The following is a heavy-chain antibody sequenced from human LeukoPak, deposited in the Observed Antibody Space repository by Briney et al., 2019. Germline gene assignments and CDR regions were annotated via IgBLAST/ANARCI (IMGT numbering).Heavy chain of an antibody. V-gene: IGHV3-9*03. Sequence: PGGSLRLSCAASGFIFEDYAMYWVRQAPGKGLEWVSGISWNSRIIDYADSVKGRFTISRDNAKGSLYLQVNSLTTEDMAFYYCARLTGAASGTNYFEFWGQGTLVTVSS. J-gene: IGHJ4*02. CDR3: ARLTGAASGTNYFEF. CDR2: ISWNSRII. CDR1: GFIFEDYA. D-gene: IGHD3-9*01.